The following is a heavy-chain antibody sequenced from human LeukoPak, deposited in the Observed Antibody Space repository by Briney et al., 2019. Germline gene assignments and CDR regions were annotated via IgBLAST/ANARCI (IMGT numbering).Heavy chain of an antibody. J-gene: IGHJ4*02. Sequence: SETLSLTCTVSGGFISTYYWSWIRQPPGKGLEWIGYIYYSGSTNYNPSLKSRVNISVDTSKNQFSLKLSSVTAADTAVYYCARGMATVYFDYWGQGTLVTVSS. V-gene: IGHV4-59*01. D-gene: IGHD5-24*01. CDR1: GGFISTYY. CDR3: ARGMATVYFDY. CDR2: IYYSGST.